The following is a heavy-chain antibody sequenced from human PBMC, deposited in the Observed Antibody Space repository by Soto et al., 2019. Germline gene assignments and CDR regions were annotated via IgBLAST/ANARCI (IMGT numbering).Heavy chain of an antibody. V-gene: IGHV4-59*01. J-gene: IGHJ6*03. Sequence: SETLSLTCTVSGGSISSYYWSWIRQPPGKGLEWIGYIYYSGSTNYNPSLKSRVTISVDTSKNQFSLKLSSVTAADTAVYYCARVAGHDYYYYYMDVWGKGTTVTVSS. CDR3: ARVAGHDYYYYYMDV. CDR1: GGSISSYY. CDR2: IYYSGST.